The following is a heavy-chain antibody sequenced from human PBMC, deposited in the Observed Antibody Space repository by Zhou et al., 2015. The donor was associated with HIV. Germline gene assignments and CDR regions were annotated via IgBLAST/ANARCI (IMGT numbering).Heavy chain of an antibody. J-gene: IGHJ4*02. Sequence: VQLVESGGGVVQPGRSLRLSCRGSGFTFKNYGMTWVRQAPGKELQWISFISSRSDPIYYADFVFGRFSVSRDNAKSSLYLQMNSLREEDTAVYYCARGPTLEHLMYFESWGQGALVSVTS. D-gene: IGHD3-9*01. CDR2: ISSRSDPI. CDR3: ARGPTLEHLMYFES. V-gene: IGHV3-48*02. CDR1: GFTFKNYG.